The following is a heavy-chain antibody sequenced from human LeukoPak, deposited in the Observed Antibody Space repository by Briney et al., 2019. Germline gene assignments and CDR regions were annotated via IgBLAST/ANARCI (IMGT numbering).Heavy chain of an antibody. D-gene: IGHD6-6*01. CDR3: ARGDASMATGFNY. V-gene: IGHV5-51*01. CDR1: GFTFTDYW. CDR2: IYPGDSDT. Sequence: GESLKISCQTSGFTFTDYWIGRVRQMPGKGLEWMGIIYPGDSDTKYSPSFRGQVTMSADKSTNTAYLQWGSLKASDTAMYFCARGDASMATGFNYWGQGTLVTVSS. J-gene: IGHJ4*02.